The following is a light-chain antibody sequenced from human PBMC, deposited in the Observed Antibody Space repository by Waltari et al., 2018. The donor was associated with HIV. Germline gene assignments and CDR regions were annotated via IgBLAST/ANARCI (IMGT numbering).Light chain of an antibody. CDR2: EFY. CDR3: CSYEGSNIP. V-gene: IGLV2-23*02. Sequence: QSALTQPASVSGSFGQSITISCTGTSSDLGGYNLCSWYQHHPGKAPKLIIYEFYKRPSGVSNRFSGSKSGNSASLTISGLQAEDEADYYCCSYEGSNIPFGGGTKVTVL. J-gene: IGLJ2*01. CDR1: SSDLGGYNL.